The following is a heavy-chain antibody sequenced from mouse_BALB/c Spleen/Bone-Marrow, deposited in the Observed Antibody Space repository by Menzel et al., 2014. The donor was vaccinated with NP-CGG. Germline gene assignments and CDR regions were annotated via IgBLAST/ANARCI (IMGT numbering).Heavy chain of an antibody. CDR3: ARDRYGGAVDY. CDR1: GFSLTGYG. CDR2: IWGDGST. Sequence: VQLQESGPGLVAPSQSLSITCTVSGFSLTGYGVNWVRQPPGKGLEWLGMIWGDGSTDYNSALKSRLSISKDNSKSQVFLKMNSLQTEDTARYCCARDRYGGAVDYWGQGTSVTVSS. D-gene: IGHD2-14*01. J-gene: IGHJ4*01. V-gene: IGHV2-6-7*01.